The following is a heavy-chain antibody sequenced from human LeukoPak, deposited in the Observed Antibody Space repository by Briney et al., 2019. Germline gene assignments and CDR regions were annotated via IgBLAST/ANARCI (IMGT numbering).Heavy chain of an antibody. V-gene: IGHV4-59*04. D-gene: IGHD5-18*01. Sequence: SETLSLTCTVSGGSISSYYWSWIRQPPGKGLEWIGYIYYSGSTYYNPSLKSRVTISVDTSKNQFSLKLSSVTAADTAVYYCANRMDTAMVRGYRGADYWGQGTLVTVSS. CDR3: ANRMDTAMVRGYRGADY. J-gene: IGHJ4*02. CDR1: GGSISSYY. CDR2: IYYSGST.